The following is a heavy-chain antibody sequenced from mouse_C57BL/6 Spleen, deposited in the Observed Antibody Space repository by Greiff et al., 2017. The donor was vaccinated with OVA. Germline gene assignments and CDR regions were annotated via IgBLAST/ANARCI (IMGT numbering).Heavy chain of an antibody. D-gene: IGHD2-4*01. CDR1: GYTFTSYW. CDR3: AREDYDRAMDY. J-gene: IGHJ4*01. CDR2: IDPSDSET. Sequence: LQQSGAELVRPGSSVKLSCKASGYTFTSYWMHWVKQRPIQGLEWIGNIDPSDSETYYNQKFKDKATLTVDKSSSTAYMQLSSLTSEDSAVYYCAREDYDRAMDYWGQGTSVTVSS. V-gene: IGHV1-52*01.